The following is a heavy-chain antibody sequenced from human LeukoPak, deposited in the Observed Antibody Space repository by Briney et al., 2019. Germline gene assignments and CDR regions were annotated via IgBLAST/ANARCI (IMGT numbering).Heavy chain of an antibody. CDR3: VREGDGAPRRFDY. CDR1: GFTFSDFG. D-gene: IGHD3-16*01. CDR2: IWYDGSKE. J-gene: IGHJ4*02. V-gene: IGHV3-33*01. Sequence: GGSLRLSCAASGFTFSDFGMHWVRQAPGKGLEWVAMIWYDGSKEYYIESVKGRFTISRDNSKNTLHLQMNSLRAEDSAIYYCVREGDGAPRRFDYWGQGTLVTVSS.